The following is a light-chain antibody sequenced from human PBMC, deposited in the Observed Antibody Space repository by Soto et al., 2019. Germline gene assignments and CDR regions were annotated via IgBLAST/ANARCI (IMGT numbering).Light chain of an antibody. Sequence: QSALTQPASVFGSPGQSITISCTGTTSDIGGYDFVSWYQQHPGKAPKLMIYDVSNRPSGVSSRFSGSKSGSTASLTISGLQAEDEADYYCCSYTSSSTLIFGGGTKVTVL. J-gene: IGLJ2*01. CDR2: DVS. V-gene: IGLV2-14*03. CDR3: CSYTSSSTLI. CDR1: TSDIGGYDF.